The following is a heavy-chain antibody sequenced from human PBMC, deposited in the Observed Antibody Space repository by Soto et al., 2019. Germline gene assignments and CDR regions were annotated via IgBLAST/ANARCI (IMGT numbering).Heavy chain of an antibody. D-gene: IGHD3-16*01. J-gene: IGHJ4*02. CDR3: ARWGTTGGLDV. V-gene: IGHV3-30*19. CDR2: TSYDGSNK. Sequence: QVQLVESGGGVVQPGTSLRLSCVGSGFTFRSYVIHWVRQAPGKGLEWVALTSYDGSNKYYDDSVKGRFTISRENSRKTVDLQMDNLRLEDTALYYCARWGTTGGLDVWGQGTLVSVSS. CDR1: GFTFRSYV.